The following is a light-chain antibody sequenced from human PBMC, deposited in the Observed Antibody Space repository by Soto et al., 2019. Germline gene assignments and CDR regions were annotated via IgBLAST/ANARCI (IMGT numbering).Light chain of an antibody. CDR2: DAS. V-gene: IGKV1-5*01. CDR3: QQYNTYPWT. J-gene: IGKJ1*01. Sequence: DIQMTQSPSSLSASGGDRVTVACRASQGISSYLAWYQQKPGKAPKLLIYDASTLESGVPSRFSGSGSGTEFTLTINSLQPDDFATYYCQQYNTYPWTFGQGTKVDI. CDR1: QGISSY.